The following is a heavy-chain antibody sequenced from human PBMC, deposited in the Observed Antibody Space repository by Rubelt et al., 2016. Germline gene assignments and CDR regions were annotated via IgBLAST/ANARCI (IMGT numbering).Heavy chain of an antibody. CDR3: ARSTVVTLYNWFDP. D-gene: IGHD4-23*01. CDR1: GDSINSSSYH. CDR2: IYYSGNN. J-gene: IGHJ5*02. V-gene: IGHV4-39*07. Sequence: QLQLQGSGPGLVKPSETLSLTCTVSGDSINSSSYHWVWVRQPPGKGLAWIGRIYYSGNNYYNTSLKNRGAILVNTSKNQFYRDLNSVTAADTAVYYCARSTVVTLYNWFDPWGQGTLVTVSS.